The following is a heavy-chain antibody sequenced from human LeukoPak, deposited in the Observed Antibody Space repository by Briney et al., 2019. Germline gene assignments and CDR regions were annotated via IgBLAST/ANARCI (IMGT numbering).Heavy chain of an antibody. CDR2: ISSTSTYI. V-gene: IGHV3-21*01. CDR3: AREMGDKYSSSWALDL. D-gene: IGHD6-13*01. J-gene: IGHJ2*01. Sequence: GGSLRLSCAASGFTFSRYSMNWVRQAPGKGLEWVSSISSTSTYIYYADSLKGRFTISRDNAKNSLYLQMNSLRVEDTAVYYCAREMGDKYSSSWALDLWGRGTLVTVSS. CDR1: GFTFSRYS.